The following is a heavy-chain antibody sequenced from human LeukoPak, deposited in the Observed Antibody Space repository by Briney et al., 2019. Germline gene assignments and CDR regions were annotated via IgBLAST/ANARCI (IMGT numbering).Heavy chain of an antibody. CDR2: IYHSGST. J-gene: IGHJ5*02. D-gene: IGHD4-17*01. CDR3: ARDRDYGDYYWFDP. V-gene: IGHV4-4*02. CDR1: GGSISSSNW. Sequence: KPSETLSLTCAVSGGSISSSNWWSWVRQPPGQGLEWIGYIYHSGSTYYNPSLKSRVTISVDTSKNQFSLKLSSVTAADTAVYYCARDRDYGDYYWFDPWGQGTLVTVSS.